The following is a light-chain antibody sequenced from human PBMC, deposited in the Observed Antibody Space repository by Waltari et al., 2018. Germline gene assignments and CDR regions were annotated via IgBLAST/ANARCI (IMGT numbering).Light chain of an antibody. V-gene: IGKV2-30*02. CDR2: KVS. CDR1: QSLVHSDGDTY. J-gene: IGKJ1*01. Sequence: VVVTQSPLSLAVTLGQSASISCRSSQSLVHSDGDTYLHWFQQRPGQSPRRLIYKVSNRDSGVPDRFSGSGSDTEFTLKISRLEAEDVGVYFCMQGTHWPPWTFGQGTKVEIK. CDR3: MQGTHWPPWT.